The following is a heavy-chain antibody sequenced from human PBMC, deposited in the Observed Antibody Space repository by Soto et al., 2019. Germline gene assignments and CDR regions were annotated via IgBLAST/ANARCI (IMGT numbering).Heavy chain of an antibody. Sequence: QVQLQESGPGLVKPSETLSLTCTVAGGSISGYYWSWIRQPPGKGLEWIGYIYYSGSTNYNPSLKSRVTISVPTSKNHFSLKLSSVTAADTAVYYCARDDLGYCSGGSCPTIWGQGTMVTVSS. J-gene: IGHJ3*02. CDR3: ARDDLGYCSGGSCPTI. D-gene: IGHD2-15*01. V-gene: IGHV4-59*01. CDR2: IYYSGST. CDR1: GGSISGYY.